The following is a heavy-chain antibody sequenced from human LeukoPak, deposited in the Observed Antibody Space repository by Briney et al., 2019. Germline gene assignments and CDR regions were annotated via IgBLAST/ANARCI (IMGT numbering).Heavy chain of an antibody. J-gene: IGHJ4*02. V-gene: IGHV1-69*01. CDR1: GGTFSSYA. CDR3: ARIPGYCSSTSCPWEGY. CDR2: IIPIFGTA. D-gene: IGHD2-2*01. Sequence: SVKVSCKASGGTFSSYAISWVRQAPGQGLEWMGGIIPIFGTANYAQKFQGRVTITADESTSTAYMELSSLRSEDTAVYYCARIPGYCSSTSCPWEGYWGQGTLVTVSS.